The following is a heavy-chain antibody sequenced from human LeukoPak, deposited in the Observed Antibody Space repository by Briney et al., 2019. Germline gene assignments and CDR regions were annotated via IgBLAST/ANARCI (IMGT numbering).Heavy chain of an antibody. CDR1: GGSISSYY. CDR2: IYYSGST. V-gene: IGHV4-59*08. D-gene: IGHD3-10*01. CDR3: ARQRLSTYYYGSLSSWFDP. Sequence: PSETLSLTCTVSGGSISSYYWSWIRQPLGKGLEWIGYIYYSGSTNYNPSLKSRVTISVDTSKNQFSLKLSSVTAADTAVYYCARQRLSTYYYGSLSSWFDPWGQGTLVTVSS. J-gene: IGHJ5*02.